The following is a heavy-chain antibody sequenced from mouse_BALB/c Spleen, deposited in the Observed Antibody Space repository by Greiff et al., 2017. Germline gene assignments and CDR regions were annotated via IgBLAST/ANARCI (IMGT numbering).Heavy chain of an antibody. CDR2: ISSGGST. D-gene: IGHD2-4*01. Sequence: EVQGVESGGGLVKPGGSLKLSCAASGFTFSSYAMSWVRQTPEKRLEWVASISSGGSTYYPDSVKGRFTISRDNARNILYLQMSSLRSEDTAMYYCARGVGYDYDGHYYAMDYWGQGTSVTVSS. CDR1: GFTFSSYA. J-gene: IGHJ4*01. CDR3: ARGVGYDYDGHYYAMDY. V-gene: IGHV5-6-5*01.